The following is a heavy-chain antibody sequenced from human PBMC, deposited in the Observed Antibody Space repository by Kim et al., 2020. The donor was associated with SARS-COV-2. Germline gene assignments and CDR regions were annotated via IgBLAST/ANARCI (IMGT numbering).Heavy chain of an antibody. V-gene: IGHV4-34*13. D-gene: IGHD3-22*01. Sequence: NPAPKRRVTISVDTSKNQFSRKLSAVTAADTAVYYCAREGGDSSGAGFDPWGQGTLVTVSS. CDR3: AREGGDSSGAGFDP. J-gene: IGHJ5*02.